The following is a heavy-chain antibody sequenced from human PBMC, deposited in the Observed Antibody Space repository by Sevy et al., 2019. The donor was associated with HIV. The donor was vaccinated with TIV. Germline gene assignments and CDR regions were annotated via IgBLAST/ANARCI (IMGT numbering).Heavy chain of an antibody. J-gene: IGHJ6*02. CDR3: ARQDETPPYYYYGMDV. CDR1: GFTFSSYA. Sequence: GGSLRLSCAASGFTFSSYAMNWVRQAPGKGLEWVSYISSSRSAIYYADSVKGRFTISRDNAKNSLYLQMNSLRDEDTAVYYCARQDETPPYYYYGMDVWGQGTTVTVSS. V-gene: IGHV3-48*02. CDR2: ISSSRSAI.